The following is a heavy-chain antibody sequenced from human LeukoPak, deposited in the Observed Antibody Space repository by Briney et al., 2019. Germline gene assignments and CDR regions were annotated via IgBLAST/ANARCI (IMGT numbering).Heavy chain of an antibody. Sequence: SETLSLTCTVSGGSIGSSGFYWAWIRQPPGKGLDWTGSIYYPGSTHYNPSLKSRVTISVDTSKSQFSLTLGSVTAADTAVYYCGGHVSSGWDYYYGLDVWGQGTTVTVSS. CDR2: IYYPGST. D-gene: IGHD6-19*01. V-gene: IGHV4-39*01. CDR3: GGHVSSGWDYYYGLDV. J-gene: IGHJ6*02. CDR1: GGSIGSSGFY.